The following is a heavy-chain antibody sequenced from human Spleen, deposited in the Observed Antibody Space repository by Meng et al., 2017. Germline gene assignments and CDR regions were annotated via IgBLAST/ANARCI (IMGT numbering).Heavy chain of an antibody. V-gene: IGHV3-23*01. CDR3: AREVGVNDY. D-gene: IGHD3-3*01. Sequence: GGSLRLSCAASGFTFTTDAMSWVRQAPGKGLEWVSGISGRGDVTYYADSVEGRFTISRDNAKNSVYLQMNSLRAEDTAVYYCAREVGVNDYWGQGTLVTVSS. J-gene: IGHJ4*02. CDR2: ISGRGDVT. CDR1: GFTFTTDA.